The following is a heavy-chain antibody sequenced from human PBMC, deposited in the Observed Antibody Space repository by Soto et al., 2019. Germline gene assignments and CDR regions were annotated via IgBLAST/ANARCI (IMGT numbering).Heavy chain of an antibody. J-gene: IGHJ3*02. Sequence: GESLKISCKGSGYSFTSYWIGWVRQMPGKGLEWMGIIYPGDSDTRYSPSFQGQVTISADKSISTAYLQWSSLKASDTAMYYCARHRRFLVEGGYDAFDIWGQGTMVTVSS. D-gene: IGHD3-3*01. CDR2: IYPGDSDT. CDR3: ARHRRFLVEGGYDAFDI. CDR1: GYSFTSYW. V-gene: IGHV5-51*01.